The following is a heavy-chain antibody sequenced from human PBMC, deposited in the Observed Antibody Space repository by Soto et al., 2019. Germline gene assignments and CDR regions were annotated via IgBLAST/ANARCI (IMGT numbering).Heavy chain of an antibody. CDR2: IKHDGSEK. D-gene: IGHD3-16*01. CDR1: GFTFSSYW. Sequence: GGSLRLSCAASGFTFSSYWMSWVRQAPGKGLEWVANIKHDGSEKYYVDSVKGRFTISRDNSKNTLYLQMNSLRAEDTAVYYCAKDKDDFVWGSNDLWGQGIPVTVSS. CDR3: AKDKDDFVWGSNDL. V-gene: IGHV3-7*01. J-gene: IGHJ4*02.